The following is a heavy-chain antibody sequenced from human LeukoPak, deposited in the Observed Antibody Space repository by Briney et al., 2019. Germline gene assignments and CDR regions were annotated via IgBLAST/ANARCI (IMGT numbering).Heavy chain of an antibody. CDR3: ARHDWFDP. CDR2: IRYDGRNK. D-gene: IGHD3-3*01. V-gene: IGHV3-30*02. Sequence: GGSLRLSCAASGFTFSNYGMHWVRQAPGKGLEWVAFIRYDGRNKYYADSVKGRFTISRDNSKNTLYLQMNSLRAEDTAIYYCARHDWFDPWGQGTLVTVSS. CDR1: GFTFSNYG. J-gene: IGHJ5*02.